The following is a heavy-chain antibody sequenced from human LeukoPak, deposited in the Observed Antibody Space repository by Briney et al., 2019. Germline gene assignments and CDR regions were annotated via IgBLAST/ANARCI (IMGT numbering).Heavy chain of an antibody. CDR1: GFTFSAYY. V-gene: IGHV3-23*01. Sequence: GGSLRLSCAASGFTFSAYYMSWVRQAPGKGLEWVSAISGGGVNTYYADSVKGRFTISRDNSKNMLYLQMNSLRAEDTAVYYCAKTLGYSGYFSPWGQGTLVTVSS. CDR2: ISGGGVNT. CDR3: AKTLGYSGYFSP. D-gene: IGHD3-22*01. J-gene: IGHJ5*02.